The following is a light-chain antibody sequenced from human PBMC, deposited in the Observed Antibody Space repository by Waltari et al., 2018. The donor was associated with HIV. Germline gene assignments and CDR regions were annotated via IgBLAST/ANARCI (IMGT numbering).Light chain of an antibody. J-gene: IGLJ3*02. Sequence: QSVLTQPPSVSGAPGQRVTISCPGSSSTIGAGYDVPWYQQLPGTAPKLLIDGNSNRPSGVPDRFSGSKSGTSASLAITGLQAEDEADYYCQSYDSSLSGWVFGGGTKLTVL. CDR1: SSTIGAGYD. CDR3: QSYDSSLSGWV. V-gene: IGLV1-40*01. CDR2: GNS.